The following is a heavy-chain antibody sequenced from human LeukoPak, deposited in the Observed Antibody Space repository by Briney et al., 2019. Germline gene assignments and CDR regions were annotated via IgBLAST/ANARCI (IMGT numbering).Heavy chain of an antibody. V-gene: IGHV1-69*13. CDR1: GGTFSSYA. CDR2: IIPIFGTA. J-gene: IGHJ4*02. D-gene: IGHD3-22*01. Sequence: GASVKVSCKPSGGTFSSYAISWVRQAPGQGLEWMGGIIPIFGTANYAQKFQGRVTITADESTSTAYMELSSLRSEDTAVYYCAKGGITMIVVVISDWGQGTLVTVSS. CDR3: AKGGITMIVVVISD.